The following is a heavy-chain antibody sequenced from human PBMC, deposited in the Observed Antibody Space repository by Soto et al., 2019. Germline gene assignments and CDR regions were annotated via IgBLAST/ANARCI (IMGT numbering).Heavy chain of an antibody. CDR1: GFTFSSYG. J-gene: IGHJ6*02. D-gene: IGHD2-15*01. CDR3: ARDSGYCSGGSCPSLFYYYYGMDV. Sequence: PGGSLRLSCAASGFTFSSYGMHWVRQAPGKGLEWVAVIWYDGSNKYYADSVKGRFTISRDNSKNTLYLQMNSLRAEDTAVYYCARDSGYCSGGSCPSLFYYYYGMDVWRHGTTVTVSS. V-gene: IGHV3-33*01. CDR2: IWYDGSNK.